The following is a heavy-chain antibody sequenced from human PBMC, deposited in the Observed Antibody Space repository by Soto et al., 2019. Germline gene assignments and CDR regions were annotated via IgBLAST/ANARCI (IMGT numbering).Heavy chain of an antibody. J-gene: IGHJ6*02. D-gene: IGHD3-10*01. CDR1: GYTFTGYY. V-gene: IGHV1-2*02. CDR3: ARDRMVRGVIKPPADYYYYYGMDV. CDR2: INPNSGGT. Sequence: GASVKVSCKASGYTFTGYYMHWVRQAPGQGLEWMGWINPNSGGTNYAQKFQGRVTMTRDTSISTVYMELSRLRSDDTAVYYCARDRMVRGVIKPPADYYYYYGMDVWGQGTTVTVSS.